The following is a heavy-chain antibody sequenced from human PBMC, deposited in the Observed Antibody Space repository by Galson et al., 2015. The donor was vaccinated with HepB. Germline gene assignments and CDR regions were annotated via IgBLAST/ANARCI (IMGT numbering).Heavy chain of an antibody. J-gene: IGHJ4*02. CDR1: GFTFSRYA. CDR3: ATAAVVATTIPYYFDY. Sequence: SLRLSCAAFGFTFSRYAMSWVRQAPGKGLEWVSGISGTGGTTFSSDSGKGRFTISRDTSKNTLYLQMNSPRVEDTAVYYCATAAVVATTIPYYFDYWGQGTQVTVSS. CDR2: ISGTGGTT. V-gene: IGHV3-23*01. D-gene: IGHD2-21*02.